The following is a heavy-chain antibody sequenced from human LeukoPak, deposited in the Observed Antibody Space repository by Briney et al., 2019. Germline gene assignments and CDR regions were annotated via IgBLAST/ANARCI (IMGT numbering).Heavy chain of an antibody. CDR2: MYYSGST. V-gene: IGHV4-39*02. CDR3: AREGSGSYLGYYYYMEV. Sequence: PSETLSLTCTVSGGSISSSSYSGGWIRQPPGKGLEWIGSMYYSGSTYYNPSLKSRVTISVDTSKNHFSLKLSSVTAADTAVYYCAREGSGSYLGYYYYMEVWGTGTTVTVSS. D-gene: IGHD3-10*01. J-gene: IGHJ6*03. CDR1: GGSISSSSYS.